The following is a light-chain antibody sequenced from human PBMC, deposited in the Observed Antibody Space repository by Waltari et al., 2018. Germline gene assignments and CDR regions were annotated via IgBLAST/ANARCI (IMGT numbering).Light chain of an antibody. V-gene: IGKV1-5*03. J-gene: IGKJ3*01. Sequence: DIQMTQSPSTLSASVGDRVTITCRASQSISSWLAWYQQKPGKAPKLLIYKASSLESGVPSRFSGSGSGTEFTLTISSLQPDDFATYYCKQYNRFGPGTKVDIK. CDR1: QSISSW. CDR3: KQYNR. CDR2: KAS.